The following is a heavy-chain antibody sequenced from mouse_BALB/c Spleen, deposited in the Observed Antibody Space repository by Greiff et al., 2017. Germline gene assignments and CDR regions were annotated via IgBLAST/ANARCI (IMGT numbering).Heavy chain of an antibody. J-gene: IGHJ2*01. CDR3: ARLGYRYGHFDD. Sequence: QVQLQQPGAELMKPGASVKISCKATGYTFSSYWIEWVKQRPGHGLEWIGEILPGSGSTNYNEKFKGKATFTADTSSNTAYMQLSSLTSEDSAVYYCARLGYRYGHFDDWGQGTTLTVSS. CDR2: ILPGSGST. CDR1: GYTFSSYW. V-gene: IGHV1-9*01. D-gene: IGHD2-14*01.